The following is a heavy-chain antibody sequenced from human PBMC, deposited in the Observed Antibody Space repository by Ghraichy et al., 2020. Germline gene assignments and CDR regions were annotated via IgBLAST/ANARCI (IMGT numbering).Heavy chain of an antibody. Sequence: ASVKVSCKVSGYTLTELSMHWVRQAPGKGLEWMGGFDPEDGETIYAQKFQGRVTMTEDTSTDTAYMELSSLRSEDTAVYYCATYGPGYSYGSRAFDIWGQGTMVTVSS. D-gene: IGHD5-18*01. CDR2: FDPEDGET. CDR3: ATYGPGYSYGSRAFDI. V-gene: IGHV1-24*01. J-gene: IGHJ3*02. CDR1: GYTLTELS.